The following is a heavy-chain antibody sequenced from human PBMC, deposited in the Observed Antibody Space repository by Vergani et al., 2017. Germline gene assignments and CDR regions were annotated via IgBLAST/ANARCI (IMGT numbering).Heavy chain of an antibody. Sequence: QVQLEESGPGLVKPSETLSLTCTVSGGSFNTYYWSWIRQSPGKGLEWIGYIYYSGSTNYNPSLKSRVTMSVDTSKNQFSLKLRSVTAADTAVYFCARVMYRDEASTGYRLEGMDIWGQGTTVTISS. CDR1: GGSFNTYY. D-gene: IGHD3-9*01. CDR2: IYYSGST. CDR3: ARVMYRDEASTGYRLEGMDI. J-gene: IGHJ6*02. V-gene: IGHV4-59*13.